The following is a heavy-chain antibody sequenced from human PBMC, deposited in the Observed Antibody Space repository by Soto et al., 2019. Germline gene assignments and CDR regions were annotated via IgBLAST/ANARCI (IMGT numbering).Heavy chain of an antibody. D-gene: IGHD1-1*01. CDR2: IIPIFGTA. CDR3: AADWNDGGPV. Sequence: ASVKVSCKASGGTFSSNAISWVRQAPGQGLEWMGGIIPIFGTANYAQKFQGRVTITADESTSTAYMELSSLRSEDTAVYYCAADWNDGGPVWGQGTTVTVSS. CDR1: GGTFSSNA. J-gene: IGHJ6*02. V-gene: IGHV1-69*13.